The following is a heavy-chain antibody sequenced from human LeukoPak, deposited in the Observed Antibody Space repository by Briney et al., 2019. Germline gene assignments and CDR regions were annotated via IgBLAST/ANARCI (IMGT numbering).Heavy chain of an antibody. V-gene: IGHV3-23*01. Sequence: PGGSLRLSCAAPGFTFNNYAMTWVRQAPGKGLEWVSVISAGSTNTYYADSVKGRFTISRDDSNSILYLQMNSLRAEDTATYYCAKGNTGHSSSPCDYWGQGTLVTVSS. J-gene: IGHJ4*02. CDR2: ISAGSTNT. CDR3: AKGNTGHSSSPCDY. D-gene: IGHD4-23*01. CDR1: GFTFNNYA.